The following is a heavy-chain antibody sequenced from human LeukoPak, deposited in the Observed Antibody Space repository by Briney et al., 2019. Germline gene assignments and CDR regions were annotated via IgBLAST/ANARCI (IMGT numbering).Heavy chain of an antibody. J-gene: IGHJ6*02. CDR3: TKDSQGSYDGFWYGTYGMDV. D-gene: IGHD3-16*01. Sequence: PGGSLRLSCAASGFTFSSYAMHWVRQAPGKGLEWVSTISDYPHYADSVRGRFTISRDNSRKTVFLQMNSLTPEDAATYYCTKDSQGSYDGFWYGTYGMDVWGQGTTVTVSS. V-gene: IGHV3-23*05. CDR1: GFTFSSYA. CDR2: ISDYP.